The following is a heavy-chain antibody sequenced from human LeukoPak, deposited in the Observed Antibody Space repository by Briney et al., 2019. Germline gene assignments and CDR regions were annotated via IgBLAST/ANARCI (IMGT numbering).Heavy chain of an antibody. D-gene: IGHD3-10*01. Sequence: GASVKVSCKASGYTFTGYYMHWVRQAPGQGLEWMGWMNPNSGNTGYAQKFQGRVTMTRNTSISTAYMELSSLRSEDTAVYYCARGDQLLWFGGYYYYMDVWGKGTTVTISS. V-gene: IGHV1-8*02. CDR2: MNPNSGNT. J-gene: IGHJ6*03. CDR1: GYTFTGYY. CDR3: ARGDQLLWFGGYYYYMDV.